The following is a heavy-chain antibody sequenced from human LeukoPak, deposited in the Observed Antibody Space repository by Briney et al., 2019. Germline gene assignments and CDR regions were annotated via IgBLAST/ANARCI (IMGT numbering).Heavy chain of an antibody. Sequence: SETLSLTCAVYGGSFSGYYWSWIRQPPGKGLEWIGEINHSGSTNYNPSLKSRVAISVDTSKNQFSLKLSSVTAADTAVYYCARHGFRWLVGKNWFDPWGQGTLVTVSS. CDR1: GGSFSGYY. CDR2: INHSGST. D-gene: IGHD6-19*01. J-gene: IGHJ5*02. CDR3: ARHGFRWLVGKNWFDP. V-gene: IGHV4-34*01.